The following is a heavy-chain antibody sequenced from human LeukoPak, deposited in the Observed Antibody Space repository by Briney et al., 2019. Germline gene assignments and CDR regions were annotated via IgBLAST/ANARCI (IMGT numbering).Heavy chain of an antibody. D-gene: IGHD2-15*01. V-gene: IGHV1-8*02. CDR1: GYTFTSYD. J-gene: IGHJ3*02. Sequence: ASVKVSCKASGYTFTSYDINWVRQATGQGLEWMGWMNPNSGNTGYAQKFQGRVTMTEDTSTDTAYMELSSLRSEDTAVYYCATVVVSRAFDIWGQGTMVTVSS. CDR2: MNPNSGNT. CDR3: ATVVVSRAFDI.